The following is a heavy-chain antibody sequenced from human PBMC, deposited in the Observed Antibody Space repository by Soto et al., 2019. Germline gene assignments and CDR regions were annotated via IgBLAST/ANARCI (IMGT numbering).Heavy chain of an antibody. CDR2: IYWDDSK. V-gene: IGHV2-5*02. CDR1: GFSLTTDRVG. CDR3: AHAYAGRSLY. D-gene: IGHD1-26*01. Sequence: QITLKESGPTLVKPTQTLTLTCTFSGFSLTTDRVGVGWIRQPPGEALEWLAVIYWDDSKTYRPSLESRLTITKDTSKNQVALTMTNMHSLETATYYCAHAYAGRSLYWGQGTLVTVSS. J-gene: IGHJ4*02.